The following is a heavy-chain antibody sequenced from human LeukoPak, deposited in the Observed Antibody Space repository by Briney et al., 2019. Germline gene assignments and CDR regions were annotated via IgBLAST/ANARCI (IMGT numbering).Heavy chain of an antibody. Sequence: ASVKVSCKASGYTFTDYYMHWVRQAPGQGLEWMGWINPNSGATNYAQRFQGRVPLTRDTSITTVYMELSRLKSDDTAIYFCAREGINLIDTNWFDPWGQGTLVTVSS. V-gene: IGHV1-2*02. CDR2: INPNSGAT. D-gene: IGHD1-14*01. CDR1: GYTFTDYY. J-gene: IGHJ5*02. CDR3: AREGINLIDTNWFDP.